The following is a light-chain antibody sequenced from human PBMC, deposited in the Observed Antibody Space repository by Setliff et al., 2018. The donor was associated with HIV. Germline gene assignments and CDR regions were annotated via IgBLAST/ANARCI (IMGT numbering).Light chain of an antibody. CDR2: DVS. J-gene: IGLJ1*01. CDR3: SSYTSSREV. CDR1: SSDVGGYSY. Sequence: QSALTQPASVSGSPGQSITISCTGTSSDVGGYSYVSWYQQHPGKAPKLMIYDVSKRPSGVSNRFSGSKSGNTASLTISGLQAEDEADYYCSSYTSSREVFGTGTKVTVL. V-gene: IGLV2-14*01.